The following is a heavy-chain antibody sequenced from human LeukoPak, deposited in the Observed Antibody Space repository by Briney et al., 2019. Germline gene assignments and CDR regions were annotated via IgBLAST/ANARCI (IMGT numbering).Heavy chain of an antibody. D-gene: IGHD4/OR15-4a*01. CDR1: GGSISSYY. J-gene: IGHJ3*02. CDR2: IYYSGST. Sequence: PSETLSLTCTVSGGSISSYYWSWIRQPPGKGLEWIGYIYYSGSTNYNPSLKSRVTISVDTSKNQFSLKLSSVTAADTAVYYCARGDYGTSIGAFDIWGQGTMVTVSS. CDR3: ARGDYGTSIGAFDI. V-gene: IGHV4-59*01.